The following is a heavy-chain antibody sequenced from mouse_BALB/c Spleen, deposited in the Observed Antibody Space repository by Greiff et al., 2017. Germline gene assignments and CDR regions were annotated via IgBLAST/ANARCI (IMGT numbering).Heavy chain of an antibody. D-gene: IGHD1-1*01. CDR2: IWSGGST. CDR1: GFSLTSYG. V-gene: IGHV2-4-1*01. J-gene: IGHJ4*01. CDR3: ARNYYPYYYAMDY. Sequence: VHLVESGPGLVQPSQSLSITCTVSGFSLTSYGVHWVRQSPGKGLEWLGVIWSGGSTDYNAAFISRLSISKDNSKSQVFFKMNSLQADDTAIYYCARNYYPYYYAMDYWGQGTSVTVSS.